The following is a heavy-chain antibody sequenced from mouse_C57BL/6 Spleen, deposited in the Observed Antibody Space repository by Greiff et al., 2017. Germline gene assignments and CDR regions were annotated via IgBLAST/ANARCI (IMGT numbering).Heavy chain of an antibody. J-gene: IGHJ4*01. V-gene: IGHV3-6*01. CDR2: ISYDGSN. Sequence: ESGPGLVKPSQSLSLTCSVTGYSITSGYYWNWIRQFPGNKLEWMGYISYDGSNNYNPSLKNRISINRDTSKNQFFLKLNSVTTEDTATYYCARAGYYAMDYWGQGTSVTVSS. CDR1: GYSITSGYY. CDR3: ARAGYYAMDY.